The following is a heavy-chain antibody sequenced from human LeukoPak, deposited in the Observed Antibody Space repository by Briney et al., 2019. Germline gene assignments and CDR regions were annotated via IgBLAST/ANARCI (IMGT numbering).Heavy chain of an antibody. V-gene: IGHV1-18*01. Sequence: ASVKVSCKASGYTFTSYGISWVRQAPGQGLEWMGWISAYNGNTNYAQKLQGRVTMTTDTSTSTAYMELRSLRSDDTAVYCCARDQGYCGGDCRDAFDIWGQGTMVTVSS. CDR3: ARDQGYCGGDCRDAFDI. CDR2: ISAYNGNT. J-gene: IGHJ3*02. CDR1: GYTFTSYG. D-gene: IGHD2-21*02.